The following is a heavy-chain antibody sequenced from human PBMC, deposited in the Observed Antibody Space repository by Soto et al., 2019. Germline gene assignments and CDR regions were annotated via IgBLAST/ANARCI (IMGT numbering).Heavy chain of an antibody. J-gene: IGHJ4*02. CDR3: AGLVWDYDALFDY. CDR2: IYYSGST. CDR1: GGSISSSSYY. Sequence: QLQLQESGPGLVKPSETLSLTCTVSGGSISSSSYYWGWIRQPPGKGLEWIGSIYYSGSTYYNPSLKSRVTISVDTFKNQFSLKLSSVTAADTAVYYWAGLVWDYDALFDYWGQGTLVTVSS. D-gene: IGHD4-17*01. V-gene: IGHV4-39*01.